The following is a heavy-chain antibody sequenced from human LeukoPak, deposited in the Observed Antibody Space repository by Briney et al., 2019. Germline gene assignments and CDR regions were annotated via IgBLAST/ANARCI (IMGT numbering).Heavy chain of an antibody. CDR3: ARGGSSGYHYNAFDI. D-gene: IGHD3-22*01. J-gene: IGHJ3*02. V-gene: IGHV3-48*03. Sequence: QPGGSLILSCAASGFTFSGYEMNWVRQAPGKGLEWVSYISISGTSMYYADSVKGRFTISRDNSKTSLYLQMSSLRAEDTAVYYCARGGSSGYHYNAFDIWGQGTMVTVSS. CDR2: ISISGTSM. CDR1: GFTFSGYE.